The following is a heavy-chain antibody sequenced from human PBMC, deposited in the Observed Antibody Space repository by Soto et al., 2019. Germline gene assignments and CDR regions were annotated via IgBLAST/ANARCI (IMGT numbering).Heavy chain of an antibody. J-gene: IGHJ4*02. CDR1: GFTFRTYW. CDR2: IKQDGSEK. CDR3: ARASCSSSSCHAS. V-gene: IGHV3-7*01. D-gene: IGHD2-15*01. Sequence: GSLRLSCAASGFTFRTYWRNWVRQAPGKGLEWVANIKQDGSEKYYVDSVKGRFTISRDNAEKSLYLQMNSLRAEDTAVYYCARASCSSSSCHASWGQGTLVTVSS.